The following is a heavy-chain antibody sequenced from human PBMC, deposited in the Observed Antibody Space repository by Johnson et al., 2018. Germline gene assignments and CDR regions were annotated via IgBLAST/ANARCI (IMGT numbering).Heavy chain of an antibody. Sequence: QVQLREAGPGLVKHSETLSLRCTVSGGSISSYYWSWIRQPPGKGLEWIAYISYSGSTNYNPSLASRVTISVDTSKNQFSLKLSSVTAADTAVYYCARHAVNYFYYMDVWGKGTTVTVSS. CDR2: ISYSGST. J-gene: IGHJ6*03. CDR1: GGSISSYY. V-gene: IGHV4-59*01. D-gene: IGHD4-17*01. CDR3: ARHAVNYFYYMDV.